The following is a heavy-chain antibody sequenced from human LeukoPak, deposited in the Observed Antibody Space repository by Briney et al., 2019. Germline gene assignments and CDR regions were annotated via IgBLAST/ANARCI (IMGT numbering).Heavy chain of an antibody. Sequence: ASVKVSCKASGYTFTGYYMHWARQAPGQGLEWMGWINPNSGGTNYAQKFQGWVTMTRDTSISTAYMELSRLRSDDTAVYYCARGERLTPLIVVVPPANIDDAFDIWGQGTMVTVSS. V-gene: IGHV1-2*04. CDR3: ARGERLTPLIVVVPPANIDDAFDI. D-gene: IGHD2-2*01. CDR1: GYTFTGYY. CDR2: INPNSGGT. J-gene: IGHJ3*02.